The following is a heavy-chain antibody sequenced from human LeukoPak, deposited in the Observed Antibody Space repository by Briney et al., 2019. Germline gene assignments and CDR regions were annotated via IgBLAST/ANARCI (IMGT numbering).Heavy chain of an antibody. CDR3: TRDRDKRIVAAAGNYYYGVDV. CDR2: IRSKAYGGTT. V-gene: IGHV3-49*03. D-gene: IGHD6-13*01. J-gene: IGHJ6*02. CDR1: GFTFSDYY. Sequence: GGSLRLSCAASGFTFSDYYMGWIRQAPGKGLEWVGFIRSKAYGGTTEYAASVKGRFTISRDDSKSIAYLQMNSLKTEDTAVYYCTRDRDKRIVAAAGNYYYGVDVWGQGTTVTVSS.